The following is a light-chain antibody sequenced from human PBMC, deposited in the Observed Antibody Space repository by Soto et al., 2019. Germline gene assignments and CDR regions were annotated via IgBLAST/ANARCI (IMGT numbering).Light chain of an antibody. CDR1: QSVSSY. CDR3: QQRSNWPLT. Sequence: EMVLTQSPATLSLSPGERATLSCRASQSVSSYLAWYQQKPGQAPRLLIYEASNRATGIPARFSGSGSATDFTLTISSLEPEDFAVYYCQQRSNWPLTFGGGTKVEIK. J-gene: IGKJ4*01. CDR2: EAS. V-gene: IGKV3-11*01.